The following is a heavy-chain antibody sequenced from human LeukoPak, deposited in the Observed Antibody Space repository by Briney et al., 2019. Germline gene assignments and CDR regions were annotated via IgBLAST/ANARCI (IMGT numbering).Heavy chain of an antibody. D-gene: IGHD3-10*01. CDR2: ICKSSGTI. J-gene: IGHJ4*02. V-gene: IGHV3-48*02. Sequence: GGSLRLSCAASGFTFSDYAMNWVRQAPGKGLEWVSYICKSSGTIYHADSVRGRFTISRDNANNSLFLQMSRLRDEDTAVYYCVRGALTWFGELFGYWGQGILVTVSS. CDR3: VRGALTWFGELFGY. CDR1: GFTFSDYA.